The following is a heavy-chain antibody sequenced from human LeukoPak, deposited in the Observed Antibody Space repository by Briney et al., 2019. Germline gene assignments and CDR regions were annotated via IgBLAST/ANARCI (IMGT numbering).Heavy chain of an antibody. J-gene: IGHJ4*02. CDR2: IYHSGST. V-gene: IGHV4-38-2*02. CDR1: GYSISSGNY. Sequence: SETLSLTCTVSGYSISSGNYWGWIRQPPGKGLEWIGSIYHSGSTYYNPSLKSRVTISVDTAKNQFSLNLSSVTAADTAVYYCATAMHIAASNYWGQGTVVTVSS. CDR3: ATAMHIAASNY. D-gene: IGHD6-13*01.